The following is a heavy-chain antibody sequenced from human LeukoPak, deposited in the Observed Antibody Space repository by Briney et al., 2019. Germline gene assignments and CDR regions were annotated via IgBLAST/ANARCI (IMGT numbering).Heavy chain of an antibody. CDR3: ASGQYSGYDPEFDY. Sequence: SSVKVSCKASGYTFTSYYMHWVLQPPGQGLEWMGIINPSGGSTSYAQKFQGRITMTRDTSTTTIYMKLSSLTSYDTAVYYCASGQYSGYDPEFDYWGQGTLVTVYS. CDR1: GYTFTSYY. D-gene: IGHD5-12*01. J-gene: IGHJ4*02. V-gene: IGHV1-46*03. CDR2: INPSGGST.